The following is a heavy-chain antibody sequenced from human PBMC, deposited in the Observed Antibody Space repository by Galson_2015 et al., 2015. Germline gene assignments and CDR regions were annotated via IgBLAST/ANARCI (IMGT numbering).Heavy chain of an antibody. J-gene: IGHJ4*02. CDR1: GFTFSSYW. D-gene: IGHD4-17*01. Sequence: SLRLSCAASGFTFSSYWMSWVRQAPGEGLEWVASINQYGSDKDYVDSVEGRFTISRDNSKNSLYLQMDSLRAEDTAVFYCARGSTTVTTRAYFDSWGQGMLVIVS. CDR3: ARGSTTVTTRAYFDS. CDR2: INQYGSDK. V-gene: IGHV3-7*03.